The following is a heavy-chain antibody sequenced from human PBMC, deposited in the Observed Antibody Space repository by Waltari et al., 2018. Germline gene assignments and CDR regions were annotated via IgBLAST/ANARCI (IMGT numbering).Heavy chain of an antibody. V-gene: IGHV1-3*01. CDR3: ARDEYCSGGSCYGFDY. Sequence: QVQLVQSGAEVKKPGASVKVSCKASGYTFTSYAMHWVRQAPGQRLEWMGWINAGNGNTKYSQKFQGRVTITMDTSASTAYMELSSLRSEDTAVYYCARDEYCSGGSCYGFDYWGQGTLVTVSS. D-gene: IGHD2-15*01. CDR2: INAGNGNT. CDR1: GYTFTSYA. J-gene: IGHJ4*02.